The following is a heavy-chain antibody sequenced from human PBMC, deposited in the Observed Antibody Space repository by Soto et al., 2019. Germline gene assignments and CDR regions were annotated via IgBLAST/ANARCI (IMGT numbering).Heavy chain of an antibody. D-gene: IGHD3-10*01. CDR2: VHHSWGS. CDR3: ARQGFGPLHGLVDV. V-gene: IGHV4-59*08. Sequence: QVQLQESGPGLVKPSETLSLSCTVSGGSISSYYWSWFRPSPGKRMEWIGYVHHSWGSSYNPSLQSLVAISLDKSKSPFSLKVTSVTATDTAVYYCARQGFGPLHGLVDVWGHGTTVTVS. CDR1: GGSISSYY. J-gene: IGHJ6*02.